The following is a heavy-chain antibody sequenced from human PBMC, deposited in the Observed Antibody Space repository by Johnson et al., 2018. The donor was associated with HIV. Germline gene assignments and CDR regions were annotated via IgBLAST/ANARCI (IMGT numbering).Heavy chain of an antibody. J-gene: IGHJ3*02. CDR3: AKAIGDAFDI. CDR1: GFTFSSYA. Sequence: QVQLVESGGGVVRPGGSLRLSCAASGFTFSSYAMHWVRQAPAKGLEWVAVISYDGSDKYYAASVKGRFTISRDSTKNTLYLQMNSLRAEDTAVYYCAKAIGDAFDIWGQGTMVTVSS. V-gene: IGHV3-30*04. D-gene: IGHD2/OR15-2a*01. CDR2: ISYDGSDK.